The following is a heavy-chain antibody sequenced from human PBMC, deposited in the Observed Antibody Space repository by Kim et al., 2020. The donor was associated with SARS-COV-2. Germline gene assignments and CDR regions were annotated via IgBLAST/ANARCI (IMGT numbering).Heavy chain of an antibody. CDR3: ARDPHRTWFGTGVWFDP. CDR2: IIPILGIA. V-gene: IGHV1-69*04. CDR1: GGTFSSYA. Sequence: SVKVSCKASGGTFSSYAISWVRQAPGQGLEWMGRIIPILGIANYAQKFQGRVTITADKSTSTAYMELSSLRSEDTAVYYCARDPHRTWFGTGVWFDPWGQGTLVTVSS. J-gene: IGHJ5*02. D-gene: IGHD3-10*01.